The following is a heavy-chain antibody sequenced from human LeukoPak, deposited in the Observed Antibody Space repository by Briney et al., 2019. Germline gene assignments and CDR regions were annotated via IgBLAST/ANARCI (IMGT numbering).Heavy chain of an antibody. V-gene: IGHV1-24*01. CDR1: GYTLTELS. D-gene: IGHD4-23*01. CDR2: FDPEDGET. CDR3: ARSAYGGNSQFDY. J-gene: IGHJ4*02. Sequence: ASVKVSCKVSGYTLTELSMHWVRQAPGKGLEWMGGFDPEDGETIYAQKFQGRVTMTRDTSISTAYMELSRLRSDDTAVYYCARSAYGGNSQFDYWGQGTLVTVSS.